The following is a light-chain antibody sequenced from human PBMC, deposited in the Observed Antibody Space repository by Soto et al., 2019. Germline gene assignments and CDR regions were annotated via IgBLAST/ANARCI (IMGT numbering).Light chain of an antibody. CDR1: QAISNS. CDR3: QQLKSYPRT. Sequence: DIQLTQSPSSLSASVGDRVTLTCRASQAISNSLAWYQQTPGKAPKLLIYTASTLQSGVPSRFSGSGSGTEFTLTISSLQPDDFATYYCQQLKSYPRTFGGGAKVEIK. J-gene: IGKJ4*01. CDR2: TAS. V-gene: IGKV1-9*01.